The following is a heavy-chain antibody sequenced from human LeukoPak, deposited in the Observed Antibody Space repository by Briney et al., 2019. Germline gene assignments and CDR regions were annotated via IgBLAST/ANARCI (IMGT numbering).Heavy chain of an antibody. D-gene: IGHD3-16*01. CDR1: GYTFTSYD. CDR3: ARQLRSDDY. Sequence: GASVKVSCKASGYTFTSYDINWVRQASGQGLEWMGYMNPNSGSTEYAQKFQGRVTMTRNTSISTAYMELSSLRSEDTAVYYCARQLRSDDYWGQGTLVTVSS. CDR2: MNPNSGST. V-gene: IGHV1-8*01. J-gene: IGHJ4*02.